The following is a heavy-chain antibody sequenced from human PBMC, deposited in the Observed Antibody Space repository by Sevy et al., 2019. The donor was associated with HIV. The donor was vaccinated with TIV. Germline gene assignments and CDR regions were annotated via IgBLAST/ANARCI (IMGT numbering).Heavy chain of an antibody. Sequence: GESLKISCKGSGYSFTSYWIGWVRQMPGKGLEWMGTIYPGDSDTRYSPSFQGQVTISADKSIGTAYLEWSSLKASDTAMYYCARPRTTVVSRDAFDIWGQGTMVTVSS. CDR1: GYSFTSYW. CDR2: IYPGDSDT. CDR3: ARPRTTVVSRDAFDI. J-gene: IGHJ3*02. V-gene: IGHV5-51*01. D-gene: IGHD4-17*01.